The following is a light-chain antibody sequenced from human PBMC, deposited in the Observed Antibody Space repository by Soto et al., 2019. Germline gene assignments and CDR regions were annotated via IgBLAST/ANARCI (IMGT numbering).Light chain of an antibody. CDR2: AAS. V-gene: IGKV3-11*01. CDR3: QQRDSWPFT. CDR1: RSVGSY. Sequence: EIVLTQSPATLSLSPGERATLSCRASRSVGSYLAWFQQRPGQAPRLLIHAASNRAPGIPARFTGSGSGTDFTLTISSLEPEDYAVYYCQQRDSWPFTFGPGTTVDIK. J-gene: IGKJ3*01.